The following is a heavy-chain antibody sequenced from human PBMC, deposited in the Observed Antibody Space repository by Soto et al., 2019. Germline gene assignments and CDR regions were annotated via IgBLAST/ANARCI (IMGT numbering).Heavy chain of an antibody. D-gene: IGHD3-3*01. CDR3: AKDVAFWSGPFDY. Sequence: LRLSCAASGFTFSSYAMSWVRQAPGKGLEWVSAISGSGGSTYYADSVKGRFTISRDNSKNTLYLQMNSLRAEDTAVYYCAKDVAFWSGPFDYWGQGTLVTVSS. J-gene: IGHJ4*02. CDR1: GFTFSSYA. V-gene: IGHV3-23*01. CDR2: ISGSGGST.